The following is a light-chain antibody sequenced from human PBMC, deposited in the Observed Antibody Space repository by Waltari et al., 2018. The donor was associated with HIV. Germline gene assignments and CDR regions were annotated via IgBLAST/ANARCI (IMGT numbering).Light chain of an antibody. CDR3: QQYYSTPWT. V-gene: IGKV4-1*01. J-gene: IGKJ1*01. CDR2: WAS. Sequence: DIVMTQSPDSLAVSLGERATINCKSRQSVLSSSNNKNYLAWYQQKPGQPPNVLIYWASTRESGVPDRFSGSGSGTDFTLTISSLQAEDVAVYYCQQYYSTPWTFGQGTKVESK. CDR1: QSVLSSSNNKNY.